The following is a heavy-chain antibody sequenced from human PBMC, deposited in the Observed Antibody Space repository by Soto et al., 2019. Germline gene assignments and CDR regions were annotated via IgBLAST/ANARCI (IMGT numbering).Heavy chain of an antibody. V-gene: IGHV3-13*01. Sequence: GGSLRLSCEASGSTFSGFDMHWVRQPTGKGLEWVSSIGTAGDTYYAVSVKGRFTISRDNAKNSLSLQMNSLRAGDMAVYFCAKSQEIGTHCFDSWGQGTQVTVSS. CDR2: IGTAGDT. J-gene: IGHJ4*02. CDR1: GSTFSGFD. D-gene: IGHD6-13*01. CDR3: AKSQEIGTHCFDS.